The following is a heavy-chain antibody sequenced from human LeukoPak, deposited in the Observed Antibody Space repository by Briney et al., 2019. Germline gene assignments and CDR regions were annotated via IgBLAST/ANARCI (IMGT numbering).Heavy chain of an antibody. CDR1: GYTFTSCD. V-gene: IGHV1-8*01. CDR2: MNPNSGNT. CDR3: ARYDSSGYGY. J-gene: IGHJ4*02. Sequence: ASVKVSCKASGYTFTSCDINWVRQATGQGLEWMGWMNPNSGNTGYAQKFQGKVTITRNTSISTAYMELSSLRSEDTAVYYCARYDSSGYGYWGQGTLVTVSS. D-gene: IGHD3-22*01.